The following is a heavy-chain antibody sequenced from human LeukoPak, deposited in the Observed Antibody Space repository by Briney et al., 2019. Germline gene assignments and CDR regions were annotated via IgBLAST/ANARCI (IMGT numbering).Heavy chain of an antibody. J-gene: IGHJ6*02. V-gene: IGHV4-39*07. Sequence: SETLSLTCTVSGGSISSSSYYWGWIRQPPGKGLEWIGSIYYSGSTNYNPSLKSRVTISVDKSKNQFSLKLSSVTAADTAVYYCARDQEDPALGYYYGMDVWGQGTTVTVSS. CDR2: IYYSGST. D-gene: IGHD3-10*01. CDR3: ARDQEDPALGYYYGMDV. CDR1: GGSISSSSYY.